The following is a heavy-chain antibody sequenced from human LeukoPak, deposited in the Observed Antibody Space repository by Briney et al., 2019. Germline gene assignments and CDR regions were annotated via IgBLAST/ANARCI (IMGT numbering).Heavy chain of an antibody. V-gene: IGHV3-21*01. CDR1: GFTFDDYA. CDR3: ARLEMASDAFDI. J-gene: IGHJ3*02. Sequence: GGSLRLSCAASGFTFDDYAMHWVRQAPGKGLEWVSSISSSSSYIYYADSVKGRFTISRDNAKNSLYLQMNSLRAEDTAVYYCARLEMASDAFDIWGQGTMVTVSS. CDR2: ISSSSSYI. D-gene: IGHD5-24*01.